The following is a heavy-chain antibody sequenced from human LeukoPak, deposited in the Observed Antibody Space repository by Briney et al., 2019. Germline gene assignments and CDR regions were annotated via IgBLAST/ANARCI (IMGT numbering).Heavy chain of an antibody. CDR1: GYTFTSYD. CDR3: ARGRSGYEQSYYYYYMDV. J-gene: IGHJ6*03. Sequence: ASVKVSCKASGYTFTSYDINWVRQATGQGLEWMGWMNPNSGNTGYAQKFQGRVAITRNTSISTAHMELSSLRSEDTAVYYCARGRSGYEQSYYYYYMDVWGKGTTVTVSS. CDR2: MNPNSGNT. D-gene: IGHD5-12*01. V-gene: IGHV1-8*03.